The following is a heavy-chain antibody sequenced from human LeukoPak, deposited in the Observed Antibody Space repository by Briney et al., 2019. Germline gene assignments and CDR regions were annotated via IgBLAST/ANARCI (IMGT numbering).Heavy chain of an antibody. Sequence: ASVKVSCKASGYTFTGYYMHWVRQAPGQGLEWMGWINPNSGGTNYAQKFQGRVTMTRDTSISTAYMELSRLRSDDTAVYYCARDRHCSSTSCYVYDFDYWGQGTLVTVSS. CDR1: GYTFTGYY. J-gene: IGHJ4*02. V-gene: IGHV1-2*02. D-gene: IGHD2-2*01. CDR2: INPNSGGT. CDR3: ARDRHCSSTSCYVYDFDY.